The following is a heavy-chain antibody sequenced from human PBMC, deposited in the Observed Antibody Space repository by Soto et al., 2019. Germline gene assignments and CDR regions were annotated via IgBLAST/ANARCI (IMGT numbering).Heavy chain of an antibody. J-gene: IGHJ6*02. V-gene: IGHV4-39*01. CDR1: GGSISSSSYY. Sequence: QLQLQESGPGPVKPSETLSLTCTVSGGSISSSSYYWGWIRQPPGKGLEWIGSIYYSGSTYYNPSLKSRVTISVDTSKNQFSLKLSSVTAADTAVYYCARRGVVAATDHYYYYYGMDVWGQGTTVTVSS. CDR3: ARRGVVAATDHYYYYYGMDV. D-gene: IGHD2-15*01. CDR2: IYYSGST.